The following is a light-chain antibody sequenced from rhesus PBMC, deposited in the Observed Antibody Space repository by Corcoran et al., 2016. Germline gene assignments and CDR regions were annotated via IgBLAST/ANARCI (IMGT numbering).Light chain of an antibody. CDR1: QSLLHSNGNTY. Sequence: DIVMTQTPLSLPVTPGEPASISCRSSQSLLHSNGNTYLYWYLQKPGQPPRLLINRVSNQFSGVPDRFSGNGSGTGVTLKISRVEAEDVGVYYCMPALRTPLTFGGWTKVEIK. J-gene: IGKJ4*01. CDR2: RVS. CDR3: MPALRTPLT. V-gene: IGKV2-73*01.